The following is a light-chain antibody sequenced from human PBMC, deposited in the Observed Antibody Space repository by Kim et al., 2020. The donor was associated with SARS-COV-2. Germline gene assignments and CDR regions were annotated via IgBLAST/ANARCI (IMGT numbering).Light chain of an antibody. Sequence: TLAPSWGPGTRALARVHYPYWFQQKPNQAPRTLIYDTSNKHSWTPARFSGSLLGGKAALTLSGAQPEDEAEYYCLLSYSGAREVFGGGTQLTVL. CDR2: DTS. J-gene: IGLJ3*02. CDR3: LLSYSGAREV. CDR1: TRALARVHY. V-gene: IGLV7-46*01.